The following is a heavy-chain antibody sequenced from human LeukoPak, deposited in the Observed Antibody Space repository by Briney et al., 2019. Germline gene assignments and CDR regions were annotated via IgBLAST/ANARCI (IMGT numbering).Heavy chain of an antibody. D-gene: IGHD3-22*01. V-gene: IGHV1-8*02. CDR3: ASGARDYDSSGYNY. J-gene: IGHJ4*02. Sequence: ASVKVSCKASGGTFSSYDINWVRQATGQGLEWMGWMNPNSGNTGYAQKFQGRVTMTRNTSISTAYMELSSLRSEDTAVYYCASGARDYDSSGYNYWGQGTLVTVSS. CDR2: MNPNSGNT. CDR1: GGTFSSYD.